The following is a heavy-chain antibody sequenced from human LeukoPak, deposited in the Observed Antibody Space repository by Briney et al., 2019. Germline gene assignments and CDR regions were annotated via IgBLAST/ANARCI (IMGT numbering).Heavy chain of an antibody. Sequence: GGSLRLSCVASGFTFSNYGMHWFRQVPGKGLDWVAFIRTDGTDERYADSVKGRFTISRDNSKNTLYLQMNTLTPEDTALYHCAGCNTADVPSGNWGQGTLVTVSS. V-gene: IGHV3-30*02. CDR1: GFTFSNYG. CDR2: IRTDGTDE. D-gene: IGHD2/OR15-2a*01. J-gene: IGHJ4*02. CDR3: AGCNTADVPSGN.